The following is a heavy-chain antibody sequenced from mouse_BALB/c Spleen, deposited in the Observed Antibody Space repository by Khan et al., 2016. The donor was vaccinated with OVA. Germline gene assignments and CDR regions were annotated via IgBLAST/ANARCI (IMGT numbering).Heavy chain of an antibody. CDR1: GFSLTGYG. CDR3: ARAYYANYREAMDY. V-gene: IGHV2-6-7*01. CDR2: IWGDGST. J-gene: IGHJ4*01. Sequence: VKLKQSGPGLVAPSQSLSITCTVSGFSLTGYGVNWVRQPPGKGLEWLGMIWGDGSTDYNSALKSRLSITKDNSKSQVFLKMNSLQTDDTARYYCARAYYANYREAMDYWGQGNSVTVSS. D-gene: IGHD2-10*01.